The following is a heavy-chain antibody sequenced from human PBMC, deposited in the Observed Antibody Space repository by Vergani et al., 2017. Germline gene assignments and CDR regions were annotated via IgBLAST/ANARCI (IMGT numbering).Heavy chain of an antibody. CDR1: GFALNRHA. J-gene: IGHJ4*02. D-gene: IGHD2-2*02. CDR2: ISFDGTNE. Sequence: QVQLVESGGGVVQPGTSLILSCVVSGFALNRHAMYWVRQAPGKGLEWVVGISFDGTNEYYPDLVKGRFTISRDIAKNTLYLQVRSLRLEDTGVYHCVRGRGLXAGGRCYTEAWDYWGEGTTVTVSS. CDR3: VRGRGLXAGGRCYTEAWDY. V-gene: IGHV3-30-3*01.